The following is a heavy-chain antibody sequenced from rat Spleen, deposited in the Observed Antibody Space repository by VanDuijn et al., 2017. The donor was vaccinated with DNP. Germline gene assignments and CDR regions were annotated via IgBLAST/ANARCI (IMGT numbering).Heavy chain of an antibody. CDR3: TASQRTPREGTEA. V-gene: IGHV5-20*01. CDR1: GFSFSDSY. CDR2: ISYDGGST. Sequence: EVQLVESGGGLVQPGRSLKLSCAASGFSFSDSYMAWVRQVSTTGLEWVASISYDGGSTYYRDSVKGRFTISRDNAGSRLYLQMDRLRSEDTATYYCTASQRTPREGTEAWCQGTSVTVSS. D-gene: IGHD1-4*01. J-gene: IGHJ4*01.